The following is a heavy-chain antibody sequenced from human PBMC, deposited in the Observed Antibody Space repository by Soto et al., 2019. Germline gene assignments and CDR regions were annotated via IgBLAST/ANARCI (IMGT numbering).Heavy chain of an antibody. Sequence: EVQLLESGGGLVQPGGSLRLSCAASGFTFNNYGMTCVRQAPGKGLEWVSTIYSSGASTYYADSVKGRFTISRDNSKNTVYLQMNSLRAEDTAVYYCAKDAQGYTFVWGQGTTVTVSS. V-gene: IGHV3-23*01. D-gene: IGHD5-18*01. J-gene: IGHJ6*02. CDR3: AKDAQGYTFV. CDR1: GFTFNNYG. CDR2: IYSSGAST.